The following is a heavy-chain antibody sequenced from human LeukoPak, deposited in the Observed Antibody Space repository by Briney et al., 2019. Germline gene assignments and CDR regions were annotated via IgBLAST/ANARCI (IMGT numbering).Heavy chain of an antibody. D-gene: IGHD4-17*01. V-gene: IGHV3-23*01. J-gene: IGHJ4*02. CDR3: AKDLTTVTTGRGNFDY. Sequence: GGSLRLSCAASGFTFSSYAMSWVRQAPGKGLEWVSTISYSGGTTNYADSVKGRFTISRDSSKSTLYLQMNSLRAEDTTVYYCAKDLTTVTTGRGNFDYWGQGTLVTVSS. CDR1: GFTFSSYA. CDR2: ISYSGGTT.